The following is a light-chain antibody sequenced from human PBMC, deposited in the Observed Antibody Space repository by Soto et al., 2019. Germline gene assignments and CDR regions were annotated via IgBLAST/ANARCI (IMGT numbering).Light chain of an antibody. CDR3: AAWDDSLSGVV. CDR1: SSNIGGTNY. Sequence: QSVLTQPPSASGTPGQRVFISCSGSSSNIGGTNYAYWYQQLPGAAPKLLMHSNSQRPSGVPDRFSGSKSGTSASLAISGLRTEDEAQYYCAAWDDSLSGVVFGGGTKLTVL. J-gene: IGLJ3*02. V-gene: IGLV1-47*02. CDR2: SNS.